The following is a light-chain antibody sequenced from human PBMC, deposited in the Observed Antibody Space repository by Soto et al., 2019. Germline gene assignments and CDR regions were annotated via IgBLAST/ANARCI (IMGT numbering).Light chain of an antibody. Sequence: QSVLTQPASVSGSPGQSLTISCTGTSSDVGSYNLVSWYQQHPGKAPKLMIYEGSKRPSGVSNRFSGSKSGNTASLTISGLQAEDEADYYCCSYAGSSTLYVFGTGTKVTVL. J-gene: IGLJ1*01. CDR3: CSYAGSSTLYV. CDR2: EGS. CDR1: SSDVGSYNL. V-gene: IGLV2-23*01.